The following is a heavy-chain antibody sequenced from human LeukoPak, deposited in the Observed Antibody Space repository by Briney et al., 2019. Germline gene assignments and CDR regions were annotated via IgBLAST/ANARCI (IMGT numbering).Heavy chain of an antibody. Sequence: SETLSLICTVSGCSISSGYYWGWIRQPPGKGLEWIGSIYHSGSTYYNPSLKSRVTISVDTSKNQFSLKLSSVTAADTAVYYCASQEPGIAAPWGGFDPWGQGTLVTVSS. CDR1: GCSISSGYY. V-gene: IGHV4-38-2*02. CDR2: IYHSGST. J-gene: IGHJ5*02. D-gene: IGHD6-13*01. CDR3: ASQEPGIAAPWGGFDP.